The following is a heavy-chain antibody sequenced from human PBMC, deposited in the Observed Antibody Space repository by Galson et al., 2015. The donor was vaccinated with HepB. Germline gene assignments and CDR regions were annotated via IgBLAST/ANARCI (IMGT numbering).Heavy chain of an antibody. D-gene: IGHD6-19*01. CDR3: TTDLGSGWYAR. CDR2: IKVRVDGGTT. J-gene: IGHJ4*02. CDR1: GFTFSDAW. V-gene: IGHV3-15*01. Sequence: SLRLSCAASGFTFSDAWMSWVRQAPGKGLDWIGFIKVRVDGGTTDYAAPVKDRFTISRDDSKNMLYLQMDSLKTEGTAVYYCTTDLGSGWYARWGQGIPVTVSS.